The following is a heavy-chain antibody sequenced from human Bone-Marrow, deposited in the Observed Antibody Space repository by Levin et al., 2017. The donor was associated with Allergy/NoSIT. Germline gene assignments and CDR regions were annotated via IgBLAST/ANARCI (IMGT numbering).Heavy chain of an antibody. J-gene: IGHJ4*02. CDR1: GFTFSSYW. CDR3: ARAGLPGYDFWSGYYPYYFDY. Sequence: GGSLRLSCAASGFTFSSYWMSWVRQAPGKGLEWVANIKQDGSEKYYVDSVKGRFTISRDNAKNSLYLQMNSLRAEDTAVYYCARAGLPGYDFWSGYYPYYFDYWGQGTLVTVSS. CDR2: IKQDGSEK. V-gene: IGHV3-7*03. D-gene: IGHD3-3*01.